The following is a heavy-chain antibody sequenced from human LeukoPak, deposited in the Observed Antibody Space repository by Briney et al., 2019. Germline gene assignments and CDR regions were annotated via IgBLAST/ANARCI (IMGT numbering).Heavy chain of an antibody. Sequence: GASVKVSCKASGYTFTGYYIHWVRQAPGQGLEWMGWINPNSGGTNYAQKFQGRVTMTRDTSISTAYMELSRLRSDDTAVYYCARDRSGVREDYFDYWGQGTLVTVSS. V-gene: IGHV1-2*02. D-gene: IGHD3-10*01. CDR3: ARDRSGVREDYFDY. J-gene: IGHJ4*02. CDR2: INPNSGGT. CDR1: GYTFTGYY.